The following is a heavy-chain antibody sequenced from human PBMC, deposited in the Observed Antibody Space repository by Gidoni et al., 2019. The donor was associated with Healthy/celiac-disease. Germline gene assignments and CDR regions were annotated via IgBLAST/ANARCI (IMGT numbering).Heavy chain of an antibody. CDR2: SNYSGSN. V-gene: IGHV4-34*01. J-gene: IGHJ5*02. CDR3: ARGGLDIVVVPTAPNWFDP. D-gene: IGHD2-2*01. Sequence: VQLQQWGAGLLKPSATVSLTCAAFGGSCSAYYWSWLRQPPGKGLVWIGESNYSGSNNYNPSLKSRVTISVDTSKNQFSLKLSSVTATYAAVYFCARGGLDIVVVPTAPNWFDPWGQGTLVTVSS. CDR1: GGSCSAYY.